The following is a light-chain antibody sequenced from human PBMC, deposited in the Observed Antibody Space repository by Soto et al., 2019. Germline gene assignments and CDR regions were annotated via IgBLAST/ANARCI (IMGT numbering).Light chain of an antibody. J-gene: IGLJ3*02. V-gene: IGLV1-47*01. CDR3: ATWDDSLSGRV. Sequence: QSVLTQPPSASGTPGQRVTISCSGSSSNIGSNYVYWYQQLPGTAPKLLLSVNNQRPSGVPDRFSGSKSGTSASLAISGLRSEDEADYYCATWDDSLSGRVFGGGTKVTVL. CDR1: SSNIGSNY. CDR2: VNN.